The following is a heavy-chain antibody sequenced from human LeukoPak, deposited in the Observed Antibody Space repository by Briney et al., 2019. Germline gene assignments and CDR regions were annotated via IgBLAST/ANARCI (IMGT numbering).Heavy chain of an antibody. J-gene: IGHJ4*02. CDR2: IYYSRST. D-gene: IGHD3-16*01. Sequence: SQTLSLTCTVSGGSISSGGYYWSWIRQHPGKGLEWIGYIYYSRSTYYNPSLKSRVTISVDTSKNQFSLKLSSVTAADTAVYYCARDRGGDLSHPTFDYWGQGTLVTVSS. V-gene: IGHV4-31*03. CDR1: GGSISSGGYY. CDR3: ARDRGGDLSHPTFDY.